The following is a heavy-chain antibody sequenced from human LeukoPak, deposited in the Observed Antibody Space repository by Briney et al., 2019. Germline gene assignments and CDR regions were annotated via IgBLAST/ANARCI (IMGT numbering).Heavy chain of an antibody. CDR3: ARARRGYSSGRAAFDI. CDR1: GGSFSGYY. V-gene: IGHV4-34*01. CDR2: INHSGST. J-gene: IGHJ3*02. D-gene: IGHD5-18*01. Sequence: SETLSLTCAVYGGSFSGYYWSWIRQPPGKGLEWIGEINHSGSTNYNPSLKSRVTISVDTSKNQFSLKLSSVTAADTAVYYCARARRGYSSGRAAFDIWGQGTMVTVPS.